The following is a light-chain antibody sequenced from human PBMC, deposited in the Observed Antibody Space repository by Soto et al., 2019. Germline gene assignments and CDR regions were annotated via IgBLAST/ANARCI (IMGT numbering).Light chain of an antibody. CDR1: SSHIGSNT. CDR3: AAWDDSLNGVV. CDR2: SNN. V-gene: IGLV1-44*01. Sequence: QSVLTQPPSASGTPGQRVTISCSGSSSHIGSNTLNWYQQLPGTAPKLLIYSNNQRPSGVPDRFSGSKSGTSASLAISGLQSEDEADYYCAAWDDSLNGVVFGGETKLTVL. J-gene: IGLJ2*01.